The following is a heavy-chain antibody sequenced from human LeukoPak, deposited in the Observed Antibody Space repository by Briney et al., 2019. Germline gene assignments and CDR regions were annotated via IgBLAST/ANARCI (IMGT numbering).Heavy chain of an antibody. CDR2: INPSGGST. V-gene: IGHV1-46*01. Sequence: GASVRVSCKASGYTFTSYYMHWVRQAPGQGLEWMGIINPSGGSTSYAQKFQGRVTMNRDTSTSTVYMELSSLRSEDTAVYYCATPGEPYSSSWGAFDIWGQGTMVTVSS. CDR1: GYTFTSYY. CDR3: ATPGEPYSSSWGAFDI. D-gene: IGHD6-13*01. J-gene: IGHJ3*02.